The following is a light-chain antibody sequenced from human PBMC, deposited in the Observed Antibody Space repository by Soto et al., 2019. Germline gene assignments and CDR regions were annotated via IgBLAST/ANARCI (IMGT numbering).Light chain of an antibody. J-gene: IGKJ4*01. CDR2: AAS. V-gene: IGKV3-20*01. CDR3: QQSFSPLTFGGGTPQLT. CDR1: QSVTINS. Sequence: EVVLTQSPGTLSLSPGERATLSCRASQSVTINSLAWYQQKPGQAPRLLIYAASTRASAIPDRFSGSGSGTDFALTISRLEPEDFATYYCQQSFSPLTFGGGTPQLTFGGGTKVEIK.